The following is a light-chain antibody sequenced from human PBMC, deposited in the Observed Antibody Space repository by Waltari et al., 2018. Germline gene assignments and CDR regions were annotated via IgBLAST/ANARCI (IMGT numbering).Light chain of an antibody. CDR2: EDT. CDR3: YSTDSSGDHCS. Sequence: SYELTQSPSVSVSPGQTARITCSGDALPKKYAYWFQQKPGQSPVLIIYEDTKRPSGIPDRFSGSSSGTSAILTISGAQVEDEGDYYCYSTDSSGDHCSFGGGTRLTVL. CDR1: ALPKKY. J-gene: IGLJ2*01. V-gene: IGLV3-10*01.